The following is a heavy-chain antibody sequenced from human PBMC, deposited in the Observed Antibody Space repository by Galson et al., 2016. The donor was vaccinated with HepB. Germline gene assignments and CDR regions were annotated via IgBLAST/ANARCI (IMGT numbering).Heavy chain of an antibody. Sequence: SETLSLTCTVSGGSVRSDNWWSWVRQPPGKGLEWIGEIYHSGSTNYNPSLKSRVTISVDKSKNQLSLKVSSVTVADTGVYYCARGGVYSLFDYWGPGSLVTVSS. J-gene: IGHJ4*02. V-gene: IGHV4-4*02. D-gene: IGHD3-10*01. CDR1: GGSVRSDNW. CDR2: IYHSGST. CDR3: ARGGVYSLFDY.